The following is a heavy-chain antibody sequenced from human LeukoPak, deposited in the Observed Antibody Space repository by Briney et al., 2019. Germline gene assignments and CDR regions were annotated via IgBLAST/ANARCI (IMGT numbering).Heavy chain of an antibody. V-gene: IGHV3-23*01. CDR1: GFTFGSYA. Sequence: PGGSLRLSCAASGFTFGSYAMSWVRQAPGKGLEWVSAISGSGGSTYYADSVKGRFTISRDNSKNTLYLQMNSLRAEDTAVYYCAKVWTDRDGDCYPGYFDYWGQGTLVTVSS. J-gene: IGHJ4*02. CDR2: ISGSGGST. CDR3: AKVWTDRDGDCYPGYFDY. D-gene: IGHD2-21*01.